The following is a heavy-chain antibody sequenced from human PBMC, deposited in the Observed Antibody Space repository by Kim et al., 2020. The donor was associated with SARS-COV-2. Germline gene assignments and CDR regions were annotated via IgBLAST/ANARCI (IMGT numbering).Heavy chain of an antibody. CDR2: ITTSGNTV. CDR3: AREPPGIRGVAGDI. Sequence: GGSLRLSCEASEFTLSSYEMNWVRQAPGKGLEWVSYITTSGNTVHYADPVRGRFTVSRDNAKNSLYLKRKSLRAEDTAVYYCAREPPGIRGVAGDIWGQG. CDR1: EFTLSSYE. D-gene: IGHD3-10*01. V-gene: IGHV3-48*03. J-gene: IGHJ3*02.